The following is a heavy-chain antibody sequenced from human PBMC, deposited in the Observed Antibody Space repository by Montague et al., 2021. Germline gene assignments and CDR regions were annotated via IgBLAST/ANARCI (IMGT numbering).Heavy chain of an antibody. J-gene: IGHJ4*02. D-gene: IGHD3-16*01. V-gene: IGHV4-59*01. CDR2: IYYNGNT. CDR3: AREWGAFDS. Sequence: TLSLTCTVSGGAISSFYWHWIRHSPGKGLEWIGEIYYNGNTKYDPSLKSRVTMSVDTSKNQFSLRLSSVTVADTAVYYCAREWGAFDSWGQGTLVTVSS. CDR1: GGAISSFY.